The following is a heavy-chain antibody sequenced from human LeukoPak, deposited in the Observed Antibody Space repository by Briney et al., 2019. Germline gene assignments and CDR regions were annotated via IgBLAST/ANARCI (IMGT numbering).Heavy chain of an antibody. D-gene: IGHD3-9*01. J-gene: IGHJ4*02. CDR1: GFTFSSYA. V-gene: IGHV3-23*01. Sequence: GGSLRLSCAASGFTFSSYAMSWVRQAPGKGLEWVSTIGAGGGSTYYADSVKGRFTISRDNSKNTLYLQMNSLRAEDTAVYYCAKNYDILTGYPDYWGQGTLVTVSS. CDR3: AKNYDILTGYPDY. CDR2: IGAGGGST.